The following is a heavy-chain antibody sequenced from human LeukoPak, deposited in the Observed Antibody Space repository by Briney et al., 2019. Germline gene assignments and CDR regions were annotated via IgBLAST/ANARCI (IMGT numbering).Heavy chain of an antibody. CDR3: ARDFLSGSYYRGAFDI. CDR2: ISAYNGNT. V-gene: IGHV1-18*01. D-gene: IGHD1-26*01. J-gene: IGHJ3*02. CDR1: GYTFTSYG. Sequence: ASVKVSCKASGYTFTSYGISWVRQAPGQGLEWMGWISAYNGNTNYAQKLQGRVTMTTDTSPSTAYMELRSLRSDDTAVYYCARDFLSGSYYRGAFDIWGQGTMVTVSS.